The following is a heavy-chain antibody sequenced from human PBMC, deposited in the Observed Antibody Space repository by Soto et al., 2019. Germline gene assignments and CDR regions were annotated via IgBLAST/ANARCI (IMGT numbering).Heavy chain of an antibody. J-gene: IGHJ6*02. Sequence: SETLSLTCAVYGGSFSGFYWSWIRQPPGKGLEWIGEINHSGSTNYNPSLKSRVTISVDTSKNQFSLKLSSVTAADTAVYYCARGSIAARPSYYYYGMDVWGQGTTVTVSS. V-gene: IGHV4-34*01. CDR2: INHSGST. CDR3: ARGSIAARPSYYYYGMDV. CDR1: GGSFSGFY. D-gene: IGHD6-6*01.